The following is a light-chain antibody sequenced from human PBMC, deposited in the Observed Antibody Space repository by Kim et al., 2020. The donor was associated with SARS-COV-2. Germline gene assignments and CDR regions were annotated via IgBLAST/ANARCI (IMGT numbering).Light chain of an antibody. CDR3: QHYNNWPFT. V-gene: IGKV3-15*01. Sequence: VSPGQRATLACRASQSVSSNLAWYQLKPGQAPRLLIYGASTRAAGIPARFTGSGSGTEFTLTISSLQSEDFALYYCQHYNNWPFTFGGGTKVDIK. CDR2: GAS. CDR1: QSVSSN. J-gene: IGKJ4*01.